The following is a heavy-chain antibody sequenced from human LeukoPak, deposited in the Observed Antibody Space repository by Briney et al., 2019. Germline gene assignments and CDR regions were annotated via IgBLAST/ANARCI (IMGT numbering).Heavy chain of an antibody. J-gene: IGHJ5*02. CDR3: ARGTAMVSEGWFDP. CDR2: IYYSGST. D-gene: IGHD5-18*01. V-gene: IGHV4-31*03. Sequence: PSQTLSLTCTVSGGSISSGGYYWSWIRQHPGKGLEWIGYIYYSGSTYYNPSLKSRVTISVDTSKKQFSLKLSSVTAADTAVYYCARGTAMVSEGWFDPWGQGTLVTVSS. CDR1: GGSISSGGYY.